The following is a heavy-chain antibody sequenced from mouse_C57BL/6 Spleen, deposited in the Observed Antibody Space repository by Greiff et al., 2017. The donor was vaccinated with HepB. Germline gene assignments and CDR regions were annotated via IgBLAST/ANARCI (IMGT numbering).Heavy chain of an antibody. CDR2: ISNGGSST. J-gene: IGHJ2*01. CDR1: GFTFSDYY. CDR3: ARQGTVVAFDY. Sequence: EVMLVESGGGLVQPGRSLTLSCAASGFTFSDYYLYWVRQTPEKRLEWFAYISNGGSSTYYPDTVKGRFTISRDNAKNTLYLQISRLKSEDTTMYYFARQGTVVAFDYWGQGTTLTVSS. V-gene: IGHV5-12*01. D-gene: IGHD1-1*01.